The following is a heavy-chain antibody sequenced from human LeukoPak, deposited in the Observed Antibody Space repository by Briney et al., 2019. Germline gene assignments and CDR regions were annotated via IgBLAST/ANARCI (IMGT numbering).Heavy chain of an antibody. CDR1: GDSISTYY. D-gene: IGHD6-13*01. J-gene: IGHJ4*02. V-gene: IGHV4-4*07. Sequence: SETLSLTCTVSGDSISTYYWSWIRQPAAKGLEWIGRIYTSGSTYYNPSLKSRVTMSVDTSKNQFSLKLTSVTAADTALYYCARGRAAGGLPYLDYWGQGTLVTVSS. CDR3: ARGRAAGGLPYLDY. CDR2: IYTSGST.